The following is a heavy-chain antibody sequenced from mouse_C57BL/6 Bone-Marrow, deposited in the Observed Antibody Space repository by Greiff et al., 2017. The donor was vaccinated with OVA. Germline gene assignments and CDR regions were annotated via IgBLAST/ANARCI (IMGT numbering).Heavy chain of an antibody. J-gene: IGHJ1*03. Sequence: VQLQQSGTVLARPGASVKMSCKTSGYTFTSYWMHWVKQRPGQGLEWIGAIYPGNSDTSYNQKFKGKAKLTAVTSASTAYMELSSLTNEDAAVYYCTRAYYYGSSYVDFDVWGTGTTVTVSS. CDR3: TRAYYYGSSYVDFDV. CDR1: GYTFTSYW. CDR2: IYPGNSDT. V-gene: IGHV1-5*01. D-gene: IGHD1-1*01.